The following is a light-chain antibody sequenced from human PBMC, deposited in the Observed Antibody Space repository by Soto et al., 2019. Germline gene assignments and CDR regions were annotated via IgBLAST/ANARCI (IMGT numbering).Light chain of an antibody. J-gene: IGKJ2*01. V-gene: IGKV3D-15*01. CDR3: QQYNNWPPYT. Sequence: EIVLTQSPGTLSVSPGERATLSCRASQSVSSSYLAWYQQKPGQAPRLLIYGASYRAPGIPDRFSGSGSGTEFTLTISSLQSEDFAVYYCQQYNNWPPYTFGQGTKLEIK. CDR2: GAS. CDR1: QSVSSSY.